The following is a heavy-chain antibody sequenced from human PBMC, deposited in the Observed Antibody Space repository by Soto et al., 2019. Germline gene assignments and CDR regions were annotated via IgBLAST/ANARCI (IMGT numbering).Heavy chain of an antibody. Sequence: QLQLQESGPGLVKPSETLSLTCTVSGGSISSSSYYWGWIRQPPGKGLEWIGSIYYSGSTYYNPSLKSRVTISVDTSKNQFSLKLRSVTAADTAVYYCARTVPARKRGTVSFDYWGQGTLVTVSS. D-gene: IGHD2-2*01. CDR2: IYYSGST. V-gene: IGHV4-39*01. CDR1: GGSISSSSYY. CDR3: ARTVPARKRGTVSFDY. J-gene: IGHJ4*02.